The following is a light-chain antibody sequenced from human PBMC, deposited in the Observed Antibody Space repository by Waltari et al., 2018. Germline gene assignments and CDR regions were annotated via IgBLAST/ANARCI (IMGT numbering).Light chain of an antibody. V-gene: IGLV2-14*03. Sequence: QSALTQPASVSGSPGQSITISCPGTSSDVGGYNYVSWYQQHPGKAPKLMIYDVSNRPSAVSDRFSGSKSGNTASLTISGLQAEDEADYYCSSYTRSSTWVFGGGTKLTVL. CDR1: SSDVGGYNY. CDR3: SSYTRSSTWV. CDR2: DVS. J-gene: IGLJ3*02.